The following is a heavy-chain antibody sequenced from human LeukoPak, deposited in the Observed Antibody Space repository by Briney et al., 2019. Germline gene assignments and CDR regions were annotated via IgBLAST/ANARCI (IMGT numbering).Heavy chain of an antibody. CDR2: TSYDGTEK. Sequence: GGSLRLSCAASGFTFSGYGMHWVRQAPGKGLEWVAVTSYDGTEKYYEDSVKGRFTISRDNSKNTLYLQMNSLRAEDTAVYYCAKDLSDFWSGLNWFDPWGQGTLVTVSS. CDR3: AKDLSDFWSGLNWFDP. D-gene: IGHD3-3*01. J-gene: IGHJ5*02. CDR1: GFTFSGYG. V-gene: IGHV3-33*05.